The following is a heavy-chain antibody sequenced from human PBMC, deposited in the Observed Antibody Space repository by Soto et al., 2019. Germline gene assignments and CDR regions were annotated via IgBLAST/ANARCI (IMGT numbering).Heavy chain of an antibody. J-gene: IGHJ4*02. CDR1: GFTVSNNY. D-gene: IGHD1-26*01. CDR2: IYSAGST. V-gene: IGHV3-66*01. Sequence: PGGPLRLSCAASGFTVSNNYMRRVRQAPGKGLEWDSLIYSAGSTYYADSVKGRFTISRDNSKNTLYLQMTSLRAEDTAVYYCAGNSHKVYWGQGTLVTGSS. CDR3: AGNSHKVY.